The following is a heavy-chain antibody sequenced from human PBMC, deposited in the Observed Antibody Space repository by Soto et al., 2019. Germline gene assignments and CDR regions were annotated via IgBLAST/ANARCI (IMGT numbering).Heavy chain of an antibody. D-gene: IGHD1-7*01. J-gene: IGHJ6*02. CDR2: LNPNRGNT. CDR1: GYTFTSYD. V-gene: IGHV1-8*01. CDR3: ARGRNWNYVEDYYYGMDV. Sequence: ASVKVSCKASGYTFTSYDLNWVRQATGQGLEWMGWLNPNRGNTGYAQKFQGRGTMTRNTSISTAYMELSSLRSEDTAVYYCARGRNWNYVEDYYYGMDVWGQGTTVTVSS.